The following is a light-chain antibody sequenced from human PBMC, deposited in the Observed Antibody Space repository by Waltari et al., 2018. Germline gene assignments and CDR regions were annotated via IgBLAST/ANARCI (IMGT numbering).Light chain of an antibody. CDR2: WAS. V-gene: IGKV4-1*01. CDR3: QQYFSTPRT. J-gene: IGKJ1*01. CDR1: QSVLYSSNNKNY. Sequence: DIQMTQSPSSLSASVGDRVTINCRSSQSVLYSSNNKNYLAWYQQKPGQPPKLLIYWASTRESGVPDRFSGSESGTDFTLTISSLQAEDVAVYYCQQYFSTPRTFGQGTKVEIK.